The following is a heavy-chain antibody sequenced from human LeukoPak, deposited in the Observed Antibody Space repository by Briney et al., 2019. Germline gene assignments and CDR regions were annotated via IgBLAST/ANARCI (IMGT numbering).Heavy chain of an antibody. CDR2: ISAYNGNT. D-gene: IGHD4-23*01. CDR1: GYTFTSYG. V-gene: IGHV1-18*01. CDR3: ARVRLPTVVTLKHVYYYYYYYMDV. J-gene: IGHJ6*03. Sequence: GASVKVSCKASGYTFTSYGISWVRQAPGQGLEWMGWISAYNGNTNCAQKLQGRVTMTTDTSTSTAYMELRSLRSDDTAVYYCARVRLPTVVTLKHVYYYYYYYMDVWGKGTTVTVSS.